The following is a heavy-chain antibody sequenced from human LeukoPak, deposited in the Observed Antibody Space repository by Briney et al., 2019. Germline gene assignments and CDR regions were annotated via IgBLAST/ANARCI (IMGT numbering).Heavy chain of an antibody. V-gene: IGHV3-30-3*01. J-gene: IGHJ4*02. D-gene: IGHD3-22*01. CDR3: ARNDPDSSED. CDR2: ISADGNNE. CDR1: GFIFSNYP. Sequence: PGGSLRLSCAASGFIFSNYPMHWVRQAPGKGLEWVAVISADGNNEHYAESAKGRFTLSRDNAKSTAYLQMNSLRSEDTAVYYCARNDPDSSEDWGQGTLVTVSS.